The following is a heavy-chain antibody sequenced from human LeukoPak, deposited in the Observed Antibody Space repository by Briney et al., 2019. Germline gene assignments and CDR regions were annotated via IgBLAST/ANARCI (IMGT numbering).Heavy chain of an antibody. CDR1: GFTFSSYS. V-gene: IGHV3-48*02. D-gene: IGHD3-10*01. J-gene: IGHJ4*02. CDR3: AGDLISGSGSLGY. CDR2: ISSSSTI. Sequence: GGSLRLSCAASGFTFSSYSMNWVRQAPGKGLEWVSYISSSSTIYYADSVKGRFTISRDNAKTTLYLQMNSLRDEDTAVYYCAGDLISGSGSLGYWGQGTLVTVSS.